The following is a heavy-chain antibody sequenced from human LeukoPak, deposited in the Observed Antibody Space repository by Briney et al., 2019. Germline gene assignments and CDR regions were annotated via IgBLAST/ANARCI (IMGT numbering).Heavy chain of an antibody. CDR3: AREKSRYKYGYNY. CDR2: ISAYDGNT. CDR1: GYTFTNYP. Sequence: ASVKVSCKASGYTFTNYPISWVRQAPGQGLEWMGWISAYDGNTNYAQKLQGRVTMTTDTSTSTAYMELRSLRSDDTAVYYCAREKSRYKYGYNYWGQGTLVTVSS. J-gene: IGHJ4*02. D-gene: IGHD5-18*01. V-gene: IGHV1-18*01.